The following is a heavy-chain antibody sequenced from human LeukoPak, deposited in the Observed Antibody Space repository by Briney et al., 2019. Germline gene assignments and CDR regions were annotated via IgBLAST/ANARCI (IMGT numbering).Heavy chain of an antibody. CDR2: INHSGST. Sequence: PSETLSLTRAVYGGSFSGYYWSWIRQPPGKGLEWIGEINHSGSTNYNPSLKSRVTISVDTSKNQFSLKLSSVTAADTAVYYCARSDGRNWFDPWGQGTLVTVSS. J-gene: IGHJ5*02. V-gene: IGHV4-34*01. CDR1: GGSFSGYY. CDR3: ARSDGRNWFDP.